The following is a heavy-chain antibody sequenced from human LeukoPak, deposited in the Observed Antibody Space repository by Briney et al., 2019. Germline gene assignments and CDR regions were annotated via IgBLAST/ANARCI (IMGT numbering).Heavy chain of an antibody. J-gene: IGHJ1*01. Sequence: PGGSLRLSCAASGFPFSDYFMSWIRQAPEKGMEWVSYIVPSSDNINYADSVKGRFTVSRDNAKNSVYLQMNSLRAEDTAVYYCARVNPSNSGFYAYWGQGTLVTVSS. CDR2: IVPSSDNI. CDR3: ARVNPSNSGFYAY. CDR1: GFPFSDYF. D-gene: IGHD1-26*01. V-gene: IGHV3-11*04.